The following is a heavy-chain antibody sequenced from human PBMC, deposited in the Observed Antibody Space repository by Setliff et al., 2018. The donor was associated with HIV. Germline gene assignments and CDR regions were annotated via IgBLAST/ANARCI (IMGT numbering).Heavy chain of an antibody. J-gene: IGHJ4*02. D-gene: IGHD5-12*01. CDR2: IYPGST. CDR1: GGSISPTNYY. V-gene: IGHV4-39*01. CDR3: ARYTVGSMVDY. Sequence: NPSETLSLTCTVSGGSISPTNYYWGWIRQPPGKGLEWIGSIYPGSTKCNPSLRSRLTISLDSPTNQFSVTLSSVTAADTAMYYCARYTVGSMVDYWGPGTLVTVSS.